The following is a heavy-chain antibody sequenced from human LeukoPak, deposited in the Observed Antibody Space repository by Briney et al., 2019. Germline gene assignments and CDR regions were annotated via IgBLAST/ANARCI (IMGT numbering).Heavy chain of an antibody. V-gene: IGHV3-33*08. J-gene: IGHJ4*02. CDR3: ARDSSGKYDY. D-gene: IGHD6-19*01. CDR2: IWYDGSNK. CDR1: GFTFSSYA. Sequence: GRSLRLSCAASGFTFSSYAMHWVRQAPGKGLEWVAVIWYDGSNKYYADSVKGRFTISRDNSKNTLYLQMNSLRAEDTAVYYCARDSSGKYDYWGQGTLVTVSS.